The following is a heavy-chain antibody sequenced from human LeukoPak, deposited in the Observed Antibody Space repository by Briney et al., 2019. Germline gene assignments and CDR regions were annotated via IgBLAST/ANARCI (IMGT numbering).Heavy chain of an antibody. CDR1: GGSISSDY. CDR2: IYYSGST. J-gene: IGHJ5*02. D-gene: IGHD1-26*01. Sequence: SETLSLTCTVSGGSISSDYWSWVRQPPGKGLEWIGYIYYSGSTNYNPSLKSRVTISVDTSKNQFSLKLSSVTAADTAVYYCARDLGGANWFDPWGRGTLVTVSS. CDR3: ARDLGGANWFDP. V-gene: IGHV4-59*01.